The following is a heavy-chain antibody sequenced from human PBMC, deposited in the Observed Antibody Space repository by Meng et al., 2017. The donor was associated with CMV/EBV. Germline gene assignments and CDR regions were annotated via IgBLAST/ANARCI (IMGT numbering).Heavy chain of an antibody. V-gene: IGHV2-5*02. CDR2: NYWDDDK. D-gene: IGHD6-13*01. CDR3: AHKGRRMATAGINWFDP. J-gene: IGHJ5*02. Sequence: FKAGCPNPVKPPQALPLTFTFSGLSFVTSGVVGVRLRQPPGMALEWLALNYWDDDKRYSPSLKIRLPITKYTAKNQVVLTLTNMDPVDTATYYCAHKGRRMATAGINWFDPWGQGTLVTVSS. CDR1: GLSFVTSGVV.